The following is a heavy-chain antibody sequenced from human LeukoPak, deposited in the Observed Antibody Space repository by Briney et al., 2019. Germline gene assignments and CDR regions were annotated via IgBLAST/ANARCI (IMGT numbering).Heavy chain of an antibody. Sequence: ASVKVSCKASGYTFTSYDNNWVRQATGQGLEWMGWMNHNSDNTGYAQKFKGRVTMTRNTSISTAYMELSSLRSEDTAVYYCARGHMTTVTTGYYYYYYYMDVWGKGTTVTVSS. CDR2: MNHNSDNT. D-gene: IGHD4-17*01. CDR1: GYTFTSYD. CDR3: ARGHMTTVTTGYYYYYYYMDV. V-gene: IGHV1-8*01. J-gene: IGHJ6*03.